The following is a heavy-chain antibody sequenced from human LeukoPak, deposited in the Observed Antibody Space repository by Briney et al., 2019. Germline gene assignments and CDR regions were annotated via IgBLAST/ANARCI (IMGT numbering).Heavy chain of an antibody. CDR3: ARPHINSGSYYYMDV. CDR1: GGSISSYY. Sequence: PSETLSLTCTVSGGSISSYYWSWIRQPPGKGLEWIGEINHSGSTNYSPSLKSRLTISVDTSKSQFSLKLSSVTAADTAVYYCARPHINSGSYYYMDVWGKGTTVTVSS. CDR2: INHSGST. D-gene: IGHD1-26*01. V-gene: IGHV4-34*01. J-gene: IGHJ6*03.